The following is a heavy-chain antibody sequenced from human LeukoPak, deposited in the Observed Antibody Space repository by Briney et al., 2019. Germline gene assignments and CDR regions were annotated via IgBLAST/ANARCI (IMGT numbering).Heavy chain of an antibody. CDR2: IYYSGST. J-gene: IGHJ4*02. CDR1: GGSISSSSYY. CDR3: ATFDYGGNWGFDY. Sequence: SETLSLTCTVSGGSISSSSYYWGWIRQPPGKGLEWIGSIYYSGSTYYNPSLKSRVTISVDTSKKQFSLKLSSVTAADTAVYYCATFDYGGNWGFDYWGQGTLVTVSS. V-gene: IGHV4-39*07. D-gene: IGHD4-23*01.